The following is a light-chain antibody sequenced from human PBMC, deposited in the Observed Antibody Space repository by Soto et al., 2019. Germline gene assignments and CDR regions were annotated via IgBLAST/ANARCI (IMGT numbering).Light chain of an antibody. CDR1: QSVSSY. J-gene: IGKJ1*01. V-gene: IGKV3-11*01. CDR2: DAS. CDR3: QQRSSWPWT. Sequence: EIVLTQSPATLSLSPGERATLSCRASQSVSSYLAWYQQKPGQAPRLLIYDASNRATAIPARFSGSGSGTDFTLTISSLEPEDFAVYYCQQRSSWPWTFGQGTKVDIK.